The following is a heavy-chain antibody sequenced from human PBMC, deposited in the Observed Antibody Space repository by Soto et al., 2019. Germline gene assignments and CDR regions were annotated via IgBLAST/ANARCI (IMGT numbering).Heavy chain of an antibody. D-gene: IGHD3-22*01. V-gene: IGHV3-49*03. CDR2: IRSKAYGGTT. J-gene: IGHJ3*02. Sequence: PGGSLRLSCTASGFTFGDYAMSWFRQAPGKGLEWVGFIRSKAYGGTTEYAASVKGRFTISRDDSKSIAYLQMNSLKTEDTAVYYCTRDHPRSGYPKDDAFDIWGQGTMVTVSS. CDR3: TRDHPRSGYPKDDAFDI. CDR1: GFTFGDYA.